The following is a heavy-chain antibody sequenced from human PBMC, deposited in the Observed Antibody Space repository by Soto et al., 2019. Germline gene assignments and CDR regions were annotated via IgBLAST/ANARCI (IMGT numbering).Heavy chain of an antibody. CDR3: GRGGLVDP. J-gene: IGHJ5*02. CDR1: GGSINSGGYS. V-gene: IGHV4-30-2*01. CDR2: INDSGGTSYT. Sequence: SETLSLTCVVSGGSINSGGYSWSWIRQPPGKGLEWIGYINDSGGTSYTSYNPSLRSRVTISVDRSKNQFSLRLRSVTAADMAVYYCGRGGLVDPWGQGILVTVSS.